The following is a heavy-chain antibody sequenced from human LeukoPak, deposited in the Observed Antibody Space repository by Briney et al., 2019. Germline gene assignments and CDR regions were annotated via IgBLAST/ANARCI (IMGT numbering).Heavy chain of an antibody. CDR1: VFTFTTNA. Sequence: PGGSLTLYCAASVFTFTTNAMSWVPQAPGKGLEWVSAISGSGSSTYYADSVKGRFTISRDNSKTTMYLQMNSLRAEATSVYYCARGGTLYYGSGNFDYLGQGRLVTVCS. CDR2: ISGSGSST. D-gene: IGHD3-10*01. V-gene: IGHV3-23*01. CDR3: ARGGTLYYGSGNFDY. J-gene: IGHJ4*02.